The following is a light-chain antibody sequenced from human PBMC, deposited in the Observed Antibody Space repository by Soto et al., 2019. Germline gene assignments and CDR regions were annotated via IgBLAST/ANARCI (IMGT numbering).Light chain of an antibody. Sequence: QSVLTQPASVSGSPGQSITISCTGTSSDVGSYSLVSWYQQYPGKVPKVIIYEGSKRPSGVSNRFSGSKSGNTASLTISGLQAEDEADYYCCSYAGSTTWVFGGGTKLTVL. CDR2: EGS. V-gene: IGLV2-23*01. J-gene: IGLJ3*02. CDR3: CSYAGSTTWV. CDR1: SSDVGSYSL.